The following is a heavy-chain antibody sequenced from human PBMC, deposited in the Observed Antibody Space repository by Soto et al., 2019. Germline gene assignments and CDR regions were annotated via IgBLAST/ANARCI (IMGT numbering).Heavy chain of an antibody. J-gene: IGHJ5*02. CDR2: IYHSGST. CDR1: SGSISSSNW. CDR3: ARAVVGSGRHPGGSSWFDP. Sequence: SETLSLTCAVSSGSISSSNWWSWVRQPPGKGLEWIGEIYHSGSTNYNPSLKSRVTISVDKSKNQFSLKLSSVTAADTAVYYCARAVVGSGRHPGGSSWFDPWGQGTLVTVSS. D-gene: IGHD3-3*01. V-gene: IGHV4-4*02.